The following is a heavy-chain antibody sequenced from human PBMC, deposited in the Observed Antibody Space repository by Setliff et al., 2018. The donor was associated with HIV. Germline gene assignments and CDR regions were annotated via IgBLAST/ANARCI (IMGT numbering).Heavy chain of an antibody. Sequence: GAPVKVSCKVSGYSFTKYYIHWVRHAPGRGFEWMGVINPSGGGTTYALKFQDRVTVTKDTSTTTVYLDLSSLRSEDTALYYCACGETGFDYWGQGTLVTVSS. CDR1: GYSFTKYY. D-gene: IGHD3-10*01. CDR2: INPSGGGT. CDR3: ACGETGFDY. J-gene: IGHJ4*02. V-gene: IGHV1-46*01.